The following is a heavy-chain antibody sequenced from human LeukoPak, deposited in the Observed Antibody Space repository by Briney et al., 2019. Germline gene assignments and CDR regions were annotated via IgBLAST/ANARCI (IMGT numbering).Heavy chain of an antibody. CDR3: DAYYDSSGYYYPSNY. CDR2: IIPIFGTA. V-gene: IGHV1-69*01. Sequence: SVKVSCKASGGTFSSYAISWVRQAPGQGLEWMGRIIPIFGTANYAQKFQGRVTITADESTSTAYMELSSLRSEDTAVYYCDAYYDSSGYYYPSNYWGQGTLVTVSS. J-gene: IGHJ4*02. D-gene: IGHD3-22*01. CDR1: GGTFSSYA.